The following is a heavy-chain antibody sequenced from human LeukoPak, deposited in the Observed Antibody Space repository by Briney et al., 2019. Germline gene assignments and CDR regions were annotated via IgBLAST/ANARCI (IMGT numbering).Heavy chain of an antibody. Sequence: GGSLRLSCAASGFTFSSYAMSWVRQAPGKGLEWVSDISGSGGSTNYADSVKGRFTISRDNSKNTLYLQMNSLRAEDTAVYYCAAGLWYDSSGYYVDYFDYWGQGTLVTVSS. V-gene: IGHV3-23*01. CDR2: ISGSGGST. J-gene: IGHJ4*02. CDR3: AAGLWYDSSGYYVDYFDY. CDR1: GFTFSSYA. D-gene: IGHD3-22*01.